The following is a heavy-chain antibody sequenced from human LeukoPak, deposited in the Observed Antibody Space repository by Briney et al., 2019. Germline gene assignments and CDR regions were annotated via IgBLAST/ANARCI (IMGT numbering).Heavy chain of an antibody. J-gene: IGHJ4*02. CDR3: ARGVAATRFDY. Sequence: GSLRLSCAASGFTVSSNYMSWVRPAPGKGLEWVSVIYSGGSTYYADSVKGRFTISRDNSKNTLYPQMNSLRAEDTAVYYCARGVAATRFDYWGQGTLVTVSS. D-gene: IGHD2-15*01. CDR2: IYSGGST. CDR1: GFTVSSNY. V-gene: IGHV3-53*01.